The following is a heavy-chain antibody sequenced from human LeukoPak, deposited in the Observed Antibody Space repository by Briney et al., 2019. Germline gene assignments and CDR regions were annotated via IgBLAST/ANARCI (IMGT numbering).Heavy chain of an antibody. CDR1: GYTFTSYY. V-gene: IGHV1-46*01. D-gene: IGHD3-16*01. J-gene: IGHJ4*02. CDR3: AREGEAYYSDY. CDR2: INPSGGGT. Sequence: ASVKVSCKASGYTFTSYYMHWVRQAPGQGLEWMAIINPSGGGTTYAQNFQGRVTMTSDTSTSTVSMELSSLRSEDTAVYYCAREGEAYYSDYWGQGTLVTVSS.